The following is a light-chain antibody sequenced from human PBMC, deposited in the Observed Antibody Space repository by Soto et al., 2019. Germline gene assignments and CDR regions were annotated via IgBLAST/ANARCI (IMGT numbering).Light chain of an antibody. CDR1: QSVSSSY. V-gene: IGKV3-20*01. CDR3: QQYGSSGT. Sequence: EIVLTQSPGTLSLSHGERATLSCRASQSVSSSYLAWYQQKPGQAPRLLIYGASSRATGIPDRFSGSGSGTDFTLTISRLEPEDFAVYYCQQYGSSGTFGQGTKVDIK. CDR2: GAS. J-gene: IGKJ1*01.